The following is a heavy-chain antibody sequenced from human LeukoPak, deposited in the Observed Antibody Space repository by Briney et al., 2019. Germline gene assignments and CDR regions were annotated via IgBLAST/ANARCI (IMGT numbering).Heavy chain of an antibody. CDR3: AKGGYSSIPGFHFEY. CDR1: GFTFSSYA. Sequence: HPGGSLRLSCAASGFTFSSYAMSWVRQPPGKGLEWVSGISGSGDNTYYADSVKGRFTISRDNSKKTLYLHLNSLRVEDAAVYYCAKGGYSSIPGFHFEYWGQGTPVTVSS. J-gene: IGHJ4*02. V-gene: IGHV3-23*01. CDR2: ISGSGDNT. D-gene: IGHD6-13*01.